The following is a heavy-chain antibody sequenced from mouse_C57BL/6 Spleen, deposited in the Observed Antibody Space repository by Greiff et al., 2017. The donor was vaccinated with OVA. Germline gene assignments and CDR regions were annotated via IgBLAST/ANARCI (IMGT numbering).Heavy chain of an antibody. CDR2: ISYDGSN. V-gene: IGHV3-6*01. J-gene: IGHJ4*01. CDR1: GYSITGGYY. Sequence: EVKLQESGPGLVKPSQSLSLTCSVTGYSITGGYYWNWIRQFPGNKLEWMGYISYDGSNNYNPSLKNRISITPDTSKNQFFLKLNSVTTEDTATYYCARERDYGNYEGYAMDYWGQGTSVTVSS. D-gene: IGHD2-1*01. CDR3: ARERDYGNYEGYAMDY.